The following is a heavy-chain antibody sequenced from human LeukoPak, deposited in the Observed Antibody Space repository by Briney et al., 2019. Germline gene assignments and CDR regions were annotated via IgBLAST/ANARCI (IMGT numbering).Heavy chain of an antibody. CDR2: ISGSGGST. J-gene: IGHJ4*02. CDR3: ARESESSGWYDY. Sequence: QPGGSLRLSCAASGFTFSSYAMSWVRQAPGKGLEWVSAISGSGGSTYYADSVKGRFTISRDNSKNSLYLQMNSLRSDDTALYYCARESESSGWYDYWGQGTLVTVSS. D-gene: IGHD6-19*01. V-gene: IGHV3-23*01. CDR1: GFTFSSYA.